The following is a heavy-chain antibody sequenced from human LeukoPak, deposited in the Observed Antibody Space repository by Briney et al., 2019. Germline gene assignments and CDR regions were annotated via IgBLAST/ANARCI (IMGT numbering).Heavy chain of an antibody. J-gene: IGHJ4*02. V-gene: IGHV3-30-3*01. CDR2: IPYEGTNK. CDR3: ARPFHLAAAATPTLFDY. CDR1: GFTFSSYA. Sequence: GGSLRLSCAASGFTFSSYAMHWVRQAPGKGLEWVAVIPYEGTNKYYVDSVRGRFTISRDNSRNTLYLQMNSLRAEDTAVYYCARPFHLAAAATPTLFDYWGQGTLVTVSS. D-gene: IGHD6-13*01.